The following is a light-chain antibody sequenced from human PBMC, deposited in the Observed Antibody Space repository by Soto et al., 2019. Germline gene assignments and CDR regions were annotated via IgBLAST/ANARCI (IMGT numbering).Light chain of an antibody. V-gene: IGLV2-14*01. CDR3: SSYTSSSTVV. CDR2: EVS. CDR1: SSDVGGYKY. J-gene: IGLJ2*01. Sequence: QSSLTQPASVSGSPGQSITISCTGTSSDVGGYKYVSWYQQHPGKAPKVMIYEVSNRPSGGSNRFSGSKSGNTASLTISGLQAEDEADYYCSSYTSSSTVVFGGGTKLTVL.